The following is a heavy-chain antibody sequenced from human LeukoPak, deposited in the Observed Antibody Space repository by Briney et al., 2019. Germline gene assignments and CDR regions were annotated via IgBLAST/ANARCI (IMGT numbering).Heavy chain of an antibody. D-gene: IGHD6-13*01. CDR1: GYTFTSYD. Sequence: ASVKVSCKASGYTFTSYDINWVRQATGQGLELMGWMNPNSGKTGYAQKFQGRVTMTRNTSISTAYMELSSMRSEDTAVYYCERAPARIAAAGTGARGWFDPWGQGTLVTVSS. J-gene: IGHJ5*02. V-gene: IGHV1-8*01. CDR2: MNPNSGKT. CDR3: ERAPARIAAAGTGARGWFDP.